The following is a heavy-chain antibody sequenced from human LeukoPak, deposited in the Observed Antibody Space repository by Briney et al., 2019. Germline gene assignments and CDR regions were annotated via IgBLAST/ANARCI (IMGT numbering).Heavy chain of an antibody. CDR2: IYTSGST. V-gene: IGHV4-61*02. CDR3: ARAGRVVPAGEFDP. J-gene: IGHJ5*02. CDR1: GGSISSGSYY. Sequence: PSETLSLTCTVSGGSISSGSYYWSWIRQPAGKGLEWIGRIYTSGSTNYNPSLKSRVTISVDTSKNQFSLKLSSVTAADTAVYYCARAGRVVPAGEFDPWGQGTLVTVSS. D-gene: IGHD2-2*01.